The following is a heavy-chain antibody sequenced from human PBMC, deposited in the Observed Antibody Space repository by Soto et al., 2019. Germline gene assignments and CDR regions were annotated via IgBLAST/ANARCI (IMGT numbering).Heavy chain of an antibody. CDR1: GGSISSYY. CDR3: ARAAFGSYTTFDY. CDR2: IYYSGST. J-gene: IGHJ4*02. Sequence: QVQLQESGPGLVKPSETLSLTCSVSGGSISSYYWSWIRQPPGKGLEWIGYIYYSGSTNYNPSLKSRVTISVDTSKNQFSLKLSSVTAADTAVYYCARAAFGSYTTFDYWGQGTLVTVSS. D-gene: IGHD1-26*01. V-gene: IGHV4-59*01.